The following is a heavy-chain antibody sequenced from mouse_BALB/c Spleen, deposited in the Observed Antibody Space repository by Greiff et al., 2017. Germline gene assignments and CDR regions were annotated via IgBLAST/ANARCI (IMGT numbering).Heavy chain of an antibody. V-gene: IGHV1-14*01. CDR2: INPYNDGT. CDR3: ARRYDYYAMDY. CDR1: GYTFTSYV. J-gene: IGHJ4*01. Sequence: EVQLQQSGPELVKPGASVKMSCKASGYTFTSYVMHWVKQKPGQGLEWIGFINPYNDGTKYNEKFKGKATLTSDKSSSTAYMELSSLTSEDSAVYYCARRYDYYAMDYWGQGTSVTVSS. D-gene: IGHD2-14*01.